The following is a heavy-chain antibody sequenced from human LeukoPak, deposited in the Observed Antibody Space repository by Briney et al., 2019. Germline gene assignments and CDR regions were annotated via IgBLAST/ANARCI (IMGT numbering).Heavy chain of an antibody. Sequence: PGGSLRLSCAASGFTFSTYAMSWVRQAPGKGLEWVSAISGSGGSTYYADSVKGRFTISRDNSKNTLYLQMNSLRAEDTAVYYCAKDTPYYYDSSGYYYPDAFDIWGQGTMVTVSS. CDR2: ISGSGGST. D-gene: IGHD3-22*01. J-gene: IGHJ3*02. CDR1: GFTFSTYA. V-gene: IGHV3-23*01. CDR3: AKDTPYYYDSSGYYYPDAFDI.